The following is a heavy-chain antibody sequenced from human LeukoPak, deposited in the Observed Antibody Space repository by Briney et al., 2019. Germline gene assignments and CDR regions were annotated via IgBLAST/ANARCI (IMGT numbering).Heavy chain of an antibody. CDR2: IYHSGST. J-gene: IGHJ4*02. D-gene: IGHD3-10*01. CDR3: ARDGGYYGSGTFDY. Sequence: RPSETLSLTCTVSGGSISSYYWSWIRQPPGKGLERIGYIYHSGSTYYNPSLKSRVTISVDRSKNQFSLKLSSVTAADTAVYYCARDGGYYGSGTFDYWGQGTLVTVSS. CDR1: GGSISSYY. V-gene: IGHV4-59*12.